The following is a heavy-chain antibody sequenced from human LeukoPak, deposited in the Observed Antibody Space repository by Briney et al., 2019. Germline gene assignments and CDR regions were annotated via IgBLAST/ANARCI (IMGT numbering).Heavy chain of an antibody. CDR3: VRHPGGGSGSVLASDY. J-gene: IGHJ4*02. CDR2: IYYSGTT. V-gene: IGHV4-39*01. D-gene: IGHD3-10*01. Sequence: SETLSLTCNVSGGSLSSRSYYWGWIRQPPGKRLEWIATIYYSGTTFYNPSLKSRVTISVDTSKDQFSLRLSSVTAADTAVYYCVRHPGGGSGSVLASDYRGQGSIVIVSS. CDR1: GGSLSSRSYY.